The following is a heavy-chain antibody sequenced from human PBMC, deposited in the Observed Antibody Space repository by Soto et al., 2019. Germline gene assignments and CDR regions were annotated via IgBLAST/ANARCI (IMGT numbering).Heavy chain of an antibody. D-gene: IGHD3-22*01. V-gene: IGHV3-21*01. J-gene: IGHJ3*02. CDR1: GFTLSRHT. CDR3: VRDYYDTSGYPNTFDM. CDR2: IGSRTSDI. Sequence: LRLSCAASGFTLSRHTMNWVRQAPGKGLEWVSFIGSRTSDIYYADSVKGRFTISRDNAKNSLYLDLTRLRAEDTAVYFCVRDYYDTSGYPNTFDMWGQWTMVTV.